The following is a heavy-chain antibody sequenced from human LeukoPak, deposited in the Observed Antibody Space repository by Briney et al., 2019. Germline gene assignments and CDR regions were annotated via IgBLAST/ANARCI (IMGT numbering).Heavy chain of an antibody. CDR3: ARALPYSNYVFDY. V-gene: IGHV4-34*01. D-gene: IGHD4-11*01. CDR2: INHSGST. CDR1: GGSFSGYY. J-gene: IGHJ4*02. Sequence: SETLSLTCAVYGGSFSGYYWSWIRQPPGKGLEWIGEINHSGSTNYNPSLKSRVTISVDTSKNQFSLKLSSVTAADTAVYYCARALPYSNYVFDYWGRGTLVTVSS.